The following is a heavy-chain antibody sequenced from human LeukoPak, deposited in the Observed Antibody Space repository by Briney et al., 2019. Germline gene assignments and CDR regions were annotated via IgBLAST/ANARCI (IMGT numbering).Heavy chain of an antibody. CDR3: AGNSGY. J-gene: IGHJ4*02. V-gene: IGHV3-9*01. Sequence: GGSLRLSCAASGFIFDDYAMHWVRQAPGKGLEWVSGISWNSGSIGYADSVKGRFTISRDNAKNSLYLQMNSLRAEDTALYYCAGNSGYWGQGTLVTDSS. CDR2: ISWNSGSI. CDR1: GFIFDDYA.